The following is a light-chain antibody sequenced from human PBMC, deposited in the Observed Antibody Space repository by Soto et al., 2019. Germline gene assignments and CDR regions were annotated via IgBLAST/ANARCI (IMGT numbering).Light chain of an antibody. CDR1: QAIRND. V-gene: IGKV1-6*01. CDR3: LQDYSYPRT. J-gene: IGKJ1*01. Sequence: AVQITQSPSSLSASVGDKVTITCRASQAIRNDLGWYQQKPGKAPKLLIYAASSLESGVPSRFSGSGFGTDFTLTISSLHPEDFATYYCLQDYSYPRTFGQGTKVEIK. CDR2: AAS.